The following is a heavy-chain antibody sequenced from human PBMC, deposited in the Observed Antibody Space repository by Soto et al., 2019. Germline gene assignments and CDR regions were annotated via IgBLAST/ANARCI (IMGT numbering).Heavy chain of an antibody. Sequence: SETLSLTCTVAGGSISGFYWSWVRQPAGKGLEWIGRTYSSGNTKYNPSLRNRVTMSVDTSTDQYSLNLASMTAADTAVYFCARGPFCGDDCYFDVWGQGTQVTVSS. CDR1: GGSISGFY. D-gene: IGHD2-21*02. CDR2: TYSSGNT. J-gene: IGHJ4*02. V-gene: IGHV4-4*07. CDR3: ARGPFCGDDCYFDV.